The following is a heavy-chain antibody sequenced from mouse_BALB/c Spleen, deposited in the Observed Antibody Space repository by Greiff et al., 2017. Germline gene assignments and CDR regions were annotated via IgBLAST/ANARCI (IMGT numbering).Heavy chain of an antibody. CDR1: GFTFSSFG. CDR3: ARSGNDWFAY. J-gene: IGHJ3*01. D-gene: IGHD2-1*01. CDR2: ISSGSSTI. Sequence: DVQLQESGGGLVQPGGSRKLSCAASGFTFSSFGMHWVRQAPEKGLEWVAYISSGSSTIYYADTVKGRFTISRDNPKNTLFLQMTSLRSEDTAMYYCARSGNDWFAYWGQGTLVTVSA. V-gene: IGHV5-17*02.